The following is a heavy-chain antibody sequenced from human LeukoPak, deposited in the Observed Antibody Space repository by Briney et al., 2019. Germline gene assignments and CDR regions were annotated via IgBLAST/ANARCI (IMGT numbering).Heavy chain of an antibody. D-gene: IGHD6-19*01. CDR1: GFTFSSYG. J-gene: IGHJ4*02. CDR2: ISGSGGST. Sequence: PGGSLRLSCAASGFTFSSYGMSWVRQAPGKGLEWVSAISGSGGSTYYADSVKGRFTISRDNAKNSLYLQMNSLRAEDTAVYYCARDIAVAGQPYFDYWGQGTLVTVSS. CDR3: ARDIAVAGQPYFDY. V-gene: IGHV3-23*01.